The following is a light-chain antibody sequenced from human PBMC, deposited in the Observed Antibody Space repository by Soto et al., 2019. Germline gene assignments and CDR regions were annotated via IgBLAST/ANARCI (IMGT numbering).Light chain of an antibody. CDR1: QSISTW. CDR2: KAS. V-gene: IGKV1-5*03. J-gene: IGKJ4*01. CDR3: QQYNNYPPT. Sequence: DIQMTQSPSTLSASVGDRVTITCRSSQSISTWLAWYQQKPGKAPKLLIYKASSLESRVSSRFSSSGSGTEFTLTISSLQPDDFATSYCQQYNNYPPTVSGGTTVEIK.